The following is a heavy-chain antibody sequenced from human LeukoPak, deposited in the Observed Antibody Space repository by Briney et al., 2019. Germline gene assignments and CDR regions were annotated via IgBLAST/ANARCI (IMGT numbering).Heavy chain of an antibody. CDR3: ARSQYSSSSGAFDI. V-gene: IGHV3-48*04. CDR1: GFTFSSYA. J-gene: IGHJ3*02. CDR2: ISSSGSTI. Sequence: PGGSLRLSCAASGFTFSSYAMHWVRQAPGKGLEWVSYISSSGSTIYYADSVKGRFTISRDNAKNSLYLQMNSLRAEDTAVYYCARSQYSSSSGAFDIWGQGTMVTVSS. D-gene: IGHD6-6*01.